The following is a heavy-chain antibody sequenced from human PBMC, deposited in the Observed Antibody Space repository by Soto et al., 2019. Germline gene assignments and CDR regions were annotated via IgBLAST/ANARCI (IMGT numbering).Heavy chain of an antibody. V-gene: IGHV4-59*01. J-gene: IGHJ5*02. CDR3: SKDSGYNYGYSRWFDP. D-gene: IGHD5-18*01. CDR1: GGSISNYY. Sequence: SETLALTCTVSGGSISNYYWSCIRQPPGRGLEWIGHIFYSGSTNYNPALKSRVTISVDTSKSQFSLKLSSVTAADTAVYYCSKDSGYNYGYSRWFDPWGQGTVVT. CDR2: IFYSGST.